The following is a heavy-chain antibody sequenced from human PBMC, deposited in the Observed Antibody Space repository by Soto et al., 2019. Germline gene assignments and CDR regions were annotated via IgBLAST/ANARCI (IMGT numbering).Heavy chain of an antibody. J-gene: IGHJ4*02. V-gene: IGHV2-5*02. CDR2: IYWDGDK. CDR3: AHTFQYLIRARYSGHFDN. Sequence: KESGPTLVKPTQTLTLTCTFSGFSLSTSGVAVGWIRQPPGKALEWLALIYWDGDKRYSPSLKSRLTVTKDTSKNQVVLALTNVDPVDTATYYCAHTFQYLIRARYSGHFDNWGQGTLVTVSA. D-gene: IGHD2-2*01. CDR1: GFSLSTSGVA.